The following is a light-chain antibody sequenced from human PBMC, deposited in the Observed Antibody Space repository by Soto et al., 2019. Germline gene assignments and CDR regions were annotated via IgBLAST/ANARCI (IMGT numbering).Light chain of an antibody. CDR2: DTS. CDR3: QQRSNWRIT. CDR1: QSVSSS. Sequence: EIMLTQSPATLSLSPGEGATLSCRASQSVSSSLAWYQQKPGQSPRLLIYDTSNRATGIPARFSGSGSGTDFTLTISSLEPEDFAVYYCQQRSNWRITFGQGTRLEIK. J-gene: IGKJ5*01. V-gene: IGKV3-11*01.